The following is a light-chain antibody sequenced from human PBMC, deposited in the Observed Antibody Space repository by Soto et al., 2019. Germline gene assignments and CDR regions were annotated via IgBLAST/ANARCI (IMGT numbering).Light chain of an antibody. CDR3: QQYHAFPGT. J-gene: IGKJ1*01. CDR1: QSINSW. Sequence: DIQMTQSPSTLSASIGDRVTITCRASQSINSWLAWHQQKPGKAPKLLIYKASYLEGGVPSRFSGSASGKEFTLTISSLQPDDFATYYCQQYHAFPGTFGQGTRVEIK. V-gene: IGKV1-5*03. CDR2: KAS.